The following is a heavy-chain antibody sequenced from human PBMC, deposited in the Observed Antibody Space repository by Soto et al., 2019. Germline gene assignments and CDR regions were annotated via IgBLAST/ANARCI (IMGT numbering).Heavy chain of an antibody. CDR1: GGYFSGYY. CDR3: ARGLPPRFYIASSNYYYYGMDV. CDR2: INHSGST. J-gene: IGHJ6*02. V-gene: IGHV4-34*01. Sequence: SETLSLICAVYGGYFSGYYWSWIRQPPGKGLEWIGEINHSGSTNYNPSLKSRVTISVDTSKNQFSLKLSSVTAADTAVYYCARGLPPRFYIASSNYYYYGMDVWGQGTTVTVYS. D-gene: IGHD3-10*01.